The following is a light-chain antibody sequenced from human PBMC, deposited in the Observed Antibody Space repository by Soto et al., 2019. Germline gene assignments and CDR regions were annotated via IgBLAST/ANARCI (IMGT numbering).Light chain of an antibody. J-gene: IGKJ4*01. Sequence: KRSPAPCRASQSVRSYLAWYKQQTGKXPXXXIYDAYNRATGIAARFSGSGYGTDFTLTISSLETEDLAVDYGARCRHFFSFGGG. CDR2: DAY. V-gene: IGKV3-11*01. CDR1: QSVRSY. CDR3: ARCRHFFS.